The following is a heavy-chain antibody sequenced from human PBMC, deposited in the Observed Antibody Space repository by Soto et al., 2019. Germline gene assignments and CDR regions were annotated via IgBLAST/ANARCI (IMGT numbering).Heavy chain of an antibody. J-gene: IGHJ4*02. Sequence: WASVKVSCKAPGGTFSSYAISWVRQAPGQGLEWMGGIIPIFGTANYAQKFQGRVTITADKSTSTAYMELSSLRSEDTAVYYCARGYCTNGVCYQNFDYWGQGTLVTVSS. V-gene: IGHV1-69*06. CDR2: IIPIFGTA. CDR1: GGTFSSYA. CDR3: ARGYCTNGVCYQNFDY. D-gene: IGHD2-8*01.